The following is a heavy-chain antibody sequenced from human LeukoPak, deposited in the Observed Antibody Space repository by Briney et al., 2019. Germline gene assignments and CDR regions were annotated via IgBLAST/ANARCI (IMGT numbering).Heavy chain of an antibody. CDR2: ISSSSSYI. V-gene: IGHV3-21*01. CDR3: AVLRSYRSFPPADY. J-gene: IGHJ4*02. Sequence: KAGGSLRLSCAASGFTFSSYSMNWVRQAPGKGLEWVSSISSSSSYIYYADSVKGRFTISRDNAKNSLYLQMNSLRAEDTAVYYCAVLRSYRSFPPADYWGQGTLVTVSS. CDR1: GFTFSSYS. D-gene: IGHD3-16*02.